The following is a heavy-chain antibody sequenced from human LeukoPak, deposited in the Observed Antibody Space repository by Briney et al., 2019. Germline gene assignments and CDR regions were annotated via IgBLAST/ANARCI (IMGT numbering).Heavy chain of an antibody. CDR3: ARDYDYVWGSYRHVADY. CDR2: ISAYNGNT. CDR1: GYTFTSYG. V-gene: IGHV1-18*01. J-gene: IGHJ4*02. Sequence: ASVKVSCKASGYTFTSYGISWVRQAPGQGLEWMGWISAYNGNTDYAQKLQGRVTMTTDTSTSTAYMELRSLRSDDTAVYYCARDYDYVWGSYRHVADYWGQGTLVTASS. D-gene: IGHD3-16*02.